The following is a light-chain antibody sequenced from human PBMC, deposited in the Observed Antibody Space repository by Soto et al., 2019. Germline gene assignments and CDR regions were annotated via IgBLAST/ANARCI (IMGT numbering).Light chain of an antibody. Sequence: QSVLTQPPSASGTPGQRVTIYCSGSTSNIGSNAVNWYQHIPGTAPKLLIFSNSQRPTGVPVRFSGSKSGTSASLAISGLQSEDEADYYCAAWDGSLSAVLFGGGTKVTVL. J-gene: IGLJ3*02. CDR2: SNS. V-gene: IGLV1-44*01. CDR1: TSNIGSNA. CDR3: AAWDGSLSAVL.